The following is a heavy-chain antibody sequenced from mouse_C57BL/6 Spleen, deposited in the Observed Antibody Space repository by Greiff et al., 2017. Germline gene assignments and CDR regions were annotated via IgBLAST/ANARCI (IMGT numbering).Heavy chain of an antibody. D-gene: IGHD2-5*01. CDR3: ARRTIVRYFDV. CDR1: GYAFSSYW. CDR2: IYPGDGDT. Sequence: QVQLQQSGAELVKPGASVKISCKASGYAFSSYWMNWVKQRPGTGLEWIGQIYPGDGDTNYNGKFKGKATLTADKSSSTAYMQLRSLTSEDSAVYFCARRTIVRYFDVWGTGTTVTVSS. J-gene: IGHJ1*03. V-gene: IGHV1-80*01.